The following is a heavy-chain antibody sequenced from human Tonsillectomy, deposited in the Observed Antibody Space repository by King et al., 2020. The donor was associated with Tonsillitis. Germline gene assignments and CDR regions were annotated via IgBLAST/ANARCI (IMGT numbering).Heavy chain of an antibody. CDR1: GFTFSSYA. V-gene: IGHV3-23*04. CDR2: ISGSDDST. D-gene: IGHD7-27*01. CDR3: ATTMGKAGGYYFDY. J-gene: IGHJ4*02. Sequence: VQLVESGGGLVQPGGSLRVSCAASGFTFSSYAMSWVRQAPGKGLEWVSAISGSDDSTYCADSVKGRFTISRDNSKNTLYLQMNSLRAEDTAVYYCATTMGKAGGYYFDYWGQGTLVTVSS.